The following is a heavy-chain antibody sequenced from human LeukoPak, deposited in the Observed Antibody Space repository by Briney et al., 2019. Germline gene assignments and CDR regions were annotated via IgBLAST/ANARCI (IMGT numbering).Heavy chain of an antibody. CDR3: AGLVWDPTGGNQFDY. J-gene: IGHJ4*02. D-gene: IGHD1-14*01. Sequence: SETLSLTCTVSGSSISSSSYYWGWIRQPPGKGLEWIGSIYYSGSTYYNPSLKSRVTISVDTSKNQFSLKLSSVTAADTAVYYCAGLVWDPTGGNQFDYWGQGTLVTVSS. CDR2: IYYSGST. V-gene: IGHV4-39*07. CDR1: GSSISSSSYY.